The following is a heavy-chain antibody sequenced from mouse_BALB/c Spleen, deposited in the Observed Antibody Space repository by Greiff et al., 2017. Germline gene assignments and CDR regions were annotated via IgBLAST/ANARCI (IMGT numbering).Heavy chain of an antibody. V-gene: IGHV1-4*01. CDR2: INPSSGYT. J-gene: IGHJ4*01. D-gene: IGHD2-4*01. CDR1: GYTFTSYT. Sequence: VQLQQSGAELARPGASVKMSCKASGYTFTSYTMHWVKQRPGQGLEWIGYINPSSGYTNYNQKFKDKATLTADKSSSTAYMQLSSLTSEDSAVYYCARCDYGAGYYAMDYWGQGTSVTVSS. CDR3: ARCDYGAGYYAMDY.